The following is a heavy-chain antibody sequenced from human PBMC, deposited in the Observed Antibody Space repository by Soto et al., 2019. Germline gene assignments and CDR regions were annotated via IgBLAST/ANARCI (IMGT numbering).Heavy chain of an antibody. V-gene: IGHV1-69*13. CDR2: IIPIFGTA. CDR1: GGTFSSYA. CDR3: ARTYYYDSSGYYHGDYFDY. Sequence: GASVKVSCKASGGTFSSYAISWVRQAPGQGLEWMGGIIPIFGTANYAQKFQGRVTITADESTSTAYMELSSLRSEDTAVYYCARTYYYDSSGYYHGDYFDYWGQGTLVTAPQ. D-gene: IGHD3-22*01. J-gene: IGHJ4*02.